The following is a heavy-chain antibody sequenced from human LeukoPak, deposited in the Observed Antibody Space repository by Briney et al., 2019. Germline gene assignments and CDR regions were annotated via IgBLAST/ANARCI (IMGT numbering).Heavy chain of an antibody. J-gene: IGHJ3*02. CDR3: ARSSGLDI. Sequence: GGSLRLSWAASGFTFSDYTMSWVRQAPGNWLEWHSYISTSSTTIYYADSVKGRFTISRDNAKNSLYLQMNSLRDEDTAVYYCARSSGLDIWGQGTMVTVSS. V-gene: IGHV3-48*02. D-gene: IGHD5-12*01. CDR2: ISTSSTTI. CDR1: GFTFSDYT.